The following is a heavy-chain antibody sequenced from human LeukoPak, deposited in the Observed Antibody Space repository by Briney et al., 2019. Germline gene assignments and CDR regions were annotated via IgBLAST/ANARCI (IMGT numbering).Heavy chain of an antibody. CDR1: LYSLSSGYC. CDR2: IYHSGST. Sequence: PSETLSLTCAVSLYSLSSGYCWGWFRQPPGRGLEWIGSIYHSGSTYYNPSLKSRVTISVDTSKNQFSLKLSFVTAADTAVDYCARQGKYYYGSGSEHNWFDPWGQGTLVTVSS. CDR3: ARQGKYYYGSGSEHNWFDP. V-gene: IGHV4-38-2*01. D-gene: IGHD3-10*01. J-gene: IGHJ5*02.